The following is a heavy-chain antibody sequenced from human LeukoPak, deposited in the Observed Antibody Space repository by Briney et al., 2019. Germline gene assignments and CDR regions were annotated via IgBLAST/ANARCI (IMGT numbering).Heavy chain of an antibody. CDR2: ISWDGSRI. V-gene: IGHV3-43*01. J-gene: IGHJ6*03. D-gene: IGHD2/OR15-2a*01. CDR1: GFTFDDYT. CDR3: ARDAYCNSARCFGEDYIYYMDV. Sequence: GGSLRLSCAASGFTFDDYTMHWVRQAPGKGLEWVSLISWDGSRIYYGDSVKGRFTISRDNSKNSLYLQMNSVRTEATALYYSARDAYCNSARCFGEDYIYYMDVWGKGTTVTVSS.